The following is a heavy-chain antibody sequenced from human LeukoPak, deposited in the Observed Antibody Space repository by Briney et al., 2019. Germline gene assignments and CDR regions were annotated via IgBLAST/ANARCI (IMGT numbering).Heavy chain of an antibody. V-gene: IGHV3-30*02. CDR1: GFTFSSYG. D-gene: IGHD2-15*01. Sequence: PGGSLRLSCAASGFTFSSYGMHWVRQAPGKGLEWVAFIRYDGSNKYYADSVKGRFTISRDNARNSLYLQMNSLRAEDTAVYYCARLGWYCSGGSCTVDYWGQGTLVTVSS. CDR2: IRYDGSNK. CDR3: ARLGWYCSGGSCTVDY. J-gene: IGHJ4*02.